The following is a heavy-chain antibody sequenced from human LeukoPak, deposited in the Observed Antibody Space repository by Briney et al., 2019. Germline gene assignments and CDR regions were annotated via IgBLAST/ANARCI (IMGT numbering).Heavy chain of an antibody. CDR3: AKDLGHSSGLSDAFDI. D-gene: IGHD6-19*01. Sequence: PGGSLRLSCAASGFIVRSSYMGWVRQAPGKGLEWVSVFYAGGTANYADSVKGRFTISRDNSKNTLYLQMNNLSAEDTAVYYCAKDLGHSSGLSDAFDIWGQGTMVTVSS. J-gene: IGHJ3*02. CDR1: GFIVRSSY. CDR2: FYAGGTA. V-gene: IGHV3-53*01.